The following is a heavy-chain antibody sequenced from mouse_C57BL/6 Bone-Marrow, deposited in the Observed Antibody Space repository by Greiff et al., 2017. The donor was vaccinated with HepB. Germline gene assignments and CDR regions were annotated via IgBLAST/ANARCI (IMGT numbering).Heavy chain of an antibody. J-gene: IGHJ3*01. CDR2: IDPSDSYT. Sequence: QVQLQQPGAELVRPGTSVKLSCKASGYTFTSYWMHWVKQRPGQGLEWIGVIDPSDSYTNYNQKFKGKATLTVDTSSSTAYMQLSSLTSADSAVYYCAILWEAWFAYWGQGTLVTVSA. D-gene: IGHD1-1*02. CDR1: GYTFTSYW. V-gene: IGHV1-59*01. CDR3: AILWEAWFAY.